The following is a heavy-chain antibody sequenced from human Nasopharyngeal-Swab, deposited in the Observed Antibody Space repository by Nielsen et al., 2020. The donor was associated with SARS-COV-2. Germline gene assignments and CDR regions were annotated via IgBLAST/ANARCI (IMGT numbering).Heavy chain of an antibody. D-gene: IGHD3-10*01. CDR3: ARRYYYGSESYPSGFDY. J-gene: IGHJ4*02. V-gene: IGHV7-4-1*02. Sequence: WVLQDPGQGLEWMGWINTNTGNPTYAQGFTGRFVFSLDTSVSTAYLQISSLKAEDTAVYYCARRYYYGSESYPSGFDYWGQGTLVTVSS. CDR2: INTNTGNP.